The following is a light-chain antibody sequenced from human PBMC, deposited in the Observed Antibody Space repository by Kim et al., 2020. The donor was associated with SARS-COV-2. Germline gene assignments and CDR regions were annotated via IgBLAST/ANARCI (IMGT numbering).Light chain of an antibody. V-gene: IGLV3-21*04. CDR1: NIGRKS. CDR3: QVWDSTTDQQV. CDR2: DDS. Sequence: SYELTQPPAVSVAPGETATITCGGDNIGRKSVHWYQQKPGQAPMLVIYDDSDRPSGIPERFSGSNSGNTATLAIRRVEAGDEADYFCQVWDSTTDQQVFGGGTKLTVL. J-gene: IGLJ3*02.